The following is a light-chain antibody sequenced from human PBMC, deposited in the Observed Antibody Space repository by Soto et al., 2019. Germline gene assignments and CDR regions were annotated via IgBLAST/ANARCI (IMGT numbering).Light chain of an antibody. J-gene: IGKJ4*01. CDR2: GAS. CDR3: QQYNNWPPLT. V-gene: IGKV3-15*01. CDR1: QSVSSN. Sequence: EIVMTQSPATLSVSPGERATLSCRASQSVSSNLAWYQQKPGQAPRLLIYGASTRATGIPARFSGSGSGTEFTLTSSTLQSADSAVYYCQQYNNWPPLTFGGGTKVEIK.